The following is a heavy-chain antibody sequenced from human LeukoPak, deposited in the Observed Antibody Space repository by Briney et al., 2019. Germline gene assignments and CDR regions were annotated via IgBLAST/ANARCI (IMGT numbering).Heavy chain of an antibody. V-gene: IGHV3-66*01. Sequence: GGSLRLSCAASGFTVSSNYMSWVRQAPGKGLEWVSLIYSGGGTYYADSVKGRFTISRDNSRNTLSLQMNSLRVDDTAVYYCARGFRSVSTWGYFDYWGQGALVTVSS. CDR2: IYSGGGT. CDR3: ARGFRSVSTWGYFDY. J-gene: IGHJ4*02. D-gene: IGHD3-10*01. CDR1: GFTVSSNY.